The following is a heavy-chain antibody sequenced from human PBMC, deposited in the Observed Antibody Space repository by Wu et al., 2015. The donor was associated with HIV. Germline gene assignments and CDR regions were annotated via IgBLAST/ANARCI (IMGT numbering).Heavy chain of an antibody. CDR1: GSTISNYA. CDR2: IIPIFGTA. Sequence: QVQLVQSGAEVKKPGSSVKVSCKASGSTISNYAISWVRQAPGQGLEWMGGIIPIFGTANYAQKFQGRVTITADESTSTAYMELSSLRSEDTAMYYCAREGVFFGVDIQYWGIDYWGQGTLVTVSS. J-gene: IGHJ4*02. D-gene: IGHD3-3*01. CDR3: AREGVFFGVDIQYWGIDY. V-gene: IGHV1-69*12.